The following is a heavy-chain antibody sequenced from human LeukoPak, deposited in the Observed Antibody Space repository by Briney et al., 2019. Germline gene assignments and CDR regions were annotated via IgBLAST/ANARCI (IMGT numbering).Heavy chain of an antibody. J-gene: IGHJ4*02. CDR1: GGSFSGYY. Sequence: SETLFLTCAVYGGSFSGYYWSWIRQPPGKGLEWSGEINHSGSTNYNSSLKSRVTISVDTSKNQFSLKLSSVSAADTAVYYCARLSGSGRYFSSVIYFDYWGQGTLVTVSS. CDR2: INHSGST. V-gene: IGHV4-34*01. D-gene: IGHD3-10*01. CDR3: ARLSGSGRYFSSVIYFDY.